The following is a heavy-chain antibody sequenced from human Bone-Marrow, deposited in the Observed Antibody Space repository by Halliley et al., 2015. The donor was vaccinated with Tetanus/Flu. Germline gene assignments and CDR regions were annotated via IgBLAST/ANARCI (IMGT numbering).Heavy chain of an antibody. CDR3: ARYDFWSLYGMDV. V-gene: IGHV4-4*02. Sequence: EWIGKIFQRGNPNYNPPLNSRVPIPLDKSKNQFSLGLPSVTAADTAVYYCARYDFWSLYGMDVWGQGTTVTVSS. CDR2: IFQRGNP. J-gene: IGHJ6*02. D-gene: IGHD3-3*01.